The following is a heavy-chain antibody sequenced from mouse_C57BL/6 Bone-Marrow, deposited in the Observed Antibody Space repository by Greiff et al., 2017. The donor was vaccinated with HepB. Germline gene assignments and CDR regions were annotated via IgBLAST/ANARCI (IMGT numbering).Heavy chain of an antibody. CDR2: IRNKANGYTT. V-gene: IGHV7-3*01. Sequence: EVQVVESGGGLVQPGGSLSLSCAASGFTFTDYYMSWVRQPPGKALEWLGFIRNKANGYTTEYSASVKGRFTISRDNSQSILYLQMNALRAEDSATYYCARHYRGDYWGQGTSVTVSS. J-gene: IGHJ4*01. CDR3: ARHYRGDY. CDR1: GFTFTDYY.